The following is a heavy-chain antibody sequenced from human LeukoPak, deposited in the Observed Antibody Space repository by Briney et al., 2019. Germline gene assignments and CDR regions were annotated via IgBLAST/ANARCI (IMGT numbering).Heavy chain of an antibody. CDR1: GFTSRNYD. Sequence: PGGSLRLSCTASGFTSRNYDMHWVRQTTEKGLEWVSGIGTEDDTFYPDSVKGRFTISRENAKNSFYLQMNSLRAGDTAVYYCARGRFVLVPSLERWYFDLWGRGTLVTVSS. D-gene: IGHD2-8*02. J-gene: IGHJ2*01. V-gene: IGHV3-13*01. CDR2: IGTEDDT. CDR3: ARGRFVLVPSLERWYFDL.